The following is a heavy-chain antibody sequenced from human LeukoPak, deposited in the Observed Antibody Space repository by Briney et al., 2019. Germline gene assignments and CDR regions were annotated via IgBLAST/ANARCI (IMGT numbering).Heavy chain of an antibody. CDR3: ARDSPPYDYGDFLDY. V-gene: IGHV3-30-3*01. D-gene: IGHD4-17*01. CDR1: GFTFSSYA. J-gene: IGHJ4*02. Sequence: GRSLRLSCAASGFTFSSYAMHWVRQAPGKGLEWVAVISNDGSNKYYADSVKGRFTISRDNSKNTLYLQMNSLRAEDTAVYYCARDSPPYDYGDFLDYWGQGTLVTVSS. CDR2: ISNDGSNK.